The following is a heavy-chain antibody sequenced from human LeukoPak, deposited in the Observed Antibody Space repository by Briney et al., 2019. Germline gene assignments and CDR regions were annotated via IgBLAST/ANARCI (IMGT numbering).Heavy chain of an antibody. Sequence: SETLSLTCAVYGGSFSGYYWSWIRQPPGKGLEWIGEINHSGSTNYNPSLKSRVTISVDTSKNQFSLKLSSVTAADTALYYCATALAVAGTSIFRFDYWGQGTLVTVSS. CDR1: GGSFSGYY. J-gene: IGHJ4*02. CDR2: INHSGST. CDR3: ATALAVAGTSIFRFDY. V-gene: IGHV4-34*01. D-gene: IGHD6-19*01.